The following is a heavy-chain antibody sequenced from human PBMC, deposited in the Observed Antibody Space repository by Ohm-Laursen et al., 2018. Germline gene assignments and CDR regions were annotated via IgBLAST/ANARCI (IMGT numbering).Heavy chain of an antibody. CDR1: GFTFSSYH. CDR2: ITASGGST. CDR3: AKDVQMATMDY. D-gene: IGHD5-24*01. Sequence: SLRLSCSASGFTFSSYHINWVRQAPGKGLEWVSAITASGGSTYSADSVKGRFTVSRDNSKNTLYLQMNSLRVEDTAVYYCAKDVQMATMDYWGQGTLVTVSS. V-gene: IGHV3-23*01. J-gene: IGHJ4*02.